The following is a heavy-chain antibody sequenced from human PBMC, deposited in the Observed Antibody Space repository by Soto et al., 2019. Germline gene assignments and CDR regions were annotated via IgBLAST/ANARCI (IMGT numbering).Heavy chain of an antibody. D-gene: IGHD1-26*01. J-gene: IGHJ4*02. Sequence: GGSLRLSCTASGFTFRDHAMSWVRQTPGIGLECVGFIRSKTYGATIEYAASVKGRFTISRDDSKSAVYLQMNSLKTEDTAVYFCTRGQAGGSYSDYWGQGTLVPSPQ. CDR3: TRGQAGGSYSDY. CDR2: IRSKTYGATI. V-gene: IGHV3-49*04. CDR1: GFTFRDHA.